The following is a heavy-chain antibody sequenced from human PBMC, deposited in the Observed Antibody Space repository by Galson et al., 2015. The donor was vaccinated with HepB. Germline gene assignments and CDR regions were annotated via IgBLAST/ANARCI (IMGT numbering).Heavy chain of an antibody. D-gene: IGHD5-24*01. V-gene: IGHV3-21*01. CDR3: AREAGSDGPVY. J-gene: IGHJ4*02. Sequence: SLRLSCAASGFSFRIYSMTWVRQAPGKGLEWVSSISRSSTYIYYTESVKGRFTISRDNAKNSLYLQMRGLSAEDTAVYYCAREAGSDGPVYWGQGTLVTVSS. CDR2: ISRSSTYI. CDR1: GFSFRIYS.